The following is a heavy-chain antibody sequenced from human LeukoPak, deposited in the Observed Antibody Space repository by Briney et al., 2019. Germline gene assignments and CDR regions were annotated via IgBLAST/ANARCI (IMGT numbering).Heavy chain of an antibody. CDR1: GYTFTSYD. D-gene: IGHD3-3*01. J-gene: IGHJ5*02. CDR2: MNPNSVNT. CDR3: ARAAPPARPPLRFKGNWFDP. V-gene: IGHV1-8*01. Sequence: GASVKVSCKASGYTFTSYDINWVRQATGQGLEWMGWMNPNSVNTGYAQKFQGRVTMTRNTSISTAYMELSSLRSEDTAVYYCARAAPPARPPLRFKGNWFDPWGQGTLVTVSS.